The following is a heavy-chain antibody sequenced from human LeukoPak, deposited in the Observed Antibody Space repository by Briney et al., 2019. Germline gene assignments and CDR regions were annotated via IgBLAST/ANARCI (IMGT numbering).Heavy chain of an antibody. D-gene: IGHD6-13*01. J-gene: IGHJ5*02. CDR3: VKKGNSWSPRFDP. CDR2: ISSSGSTI. CDR1: GFTFSDYY. V-gene: IGHV3-11*01. Sequence: GGSLRLSCAASGFTFSDYYMSWIRQAPGKGLEWVSYISSSGSTIYYADSVKGRFTISRDNAKNSLYLQLNSLRAEDTALYHCVKKGNSWSPRFDPWGQGTLVTVSS.